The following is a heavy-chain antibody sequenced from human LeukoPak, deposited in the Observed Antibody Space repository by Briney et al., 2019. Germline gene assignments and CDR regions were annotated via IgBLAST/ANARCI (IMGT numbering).Heavy chain of an antibody. Sequence: SVKVSCKASRGTFCSYAISWVRQAPGPRLESMGGIIPIFGTANYAQKFQGRVTITAEEFKSTAYMELSSLRSENTAVYYCARVGGKIYSYGFFDYWGQGTLVTVSS. CDR2: IIPIFGTA. V-gene: IGHV1-69*13. D-gene: IGHD5-18*01. CDR1: RGTFCSYA. CDR3: ARVGGKIYSYGFFDY. J-gene: IGHJ4*02.